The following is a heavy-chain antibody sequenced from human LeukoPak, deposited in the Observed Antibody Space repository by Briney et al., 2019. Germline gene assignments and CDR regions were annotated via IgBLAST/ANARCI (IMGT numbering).Heavy chain of an antibody. Sequence: PSETLSLTCTVSGGSISSYYWSWIRQPPGKGLEWIGYIYYSGSTNYNPSLKSRVTISVDTSKNQFSLKLSSVTAADTAVYYCARAGSPRYDGPWYFDLWGRGTLVTVSS. V-gene: IGHV4-59*08. J-gene: IGHJ2*01. D-gene: IGHD3-3*01. CDR3: ARAGSPRYDGPWYFDL. CDR1: GGSISSYY. CDR2: IYYSGST.